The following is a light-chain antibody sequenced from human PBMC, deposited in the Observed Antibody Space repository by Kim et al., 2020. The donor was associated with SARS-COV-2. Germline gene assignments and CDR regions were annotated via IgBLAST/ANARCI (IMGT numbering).Light chain of an antibody. J-gene: IGLJ2*01. V-gene: IGLV1-44*01. CDR3: ASWDDSLNSVV. CDR2: SNN. CDR1: SDNIGGNA. Sequence: GQRLTISCSGTSDNIGGNAVNWYQQLPATAPKLLIYSNNQRPSAVPDRFSGSKSGTSASLAISGLQSEDEADYYCASWDDSLNSVVFGGGTQLTVL.